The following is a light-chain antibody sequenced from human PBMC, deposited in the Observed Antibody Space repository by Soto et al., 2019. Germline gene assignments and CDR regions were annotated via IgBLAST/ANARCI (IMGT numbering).Light chain of an antibody. CDR3: QQYGSSPFT. J-gene: IGKJ4*01. V-gene: IGKV3-20*01. Sequence: EIVLTQSPGTLSLSPGERATRSCRASQSVSSGYLAWYQQKPGQAPRLLIYGASSRATGIPDRFSGSGSGTDFTLTISRLEPEDFAVYYCQQYGSSPFTFGGGTKVEIK. CDR1: QSVSSGY. CDR2: GAS.